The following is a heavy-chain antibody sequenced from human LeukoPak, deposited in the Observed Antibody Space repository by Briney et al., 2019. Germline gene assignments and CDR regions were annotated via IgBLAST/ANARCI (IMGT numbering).Heavy chain of an antibody. V-gene: IGHV3-23*01. D-gene: IGHD3-22*01. Sequence: GGPLRLSCAASGVTFSDYAMSWVRQAPGKGLEWVSSVSSSAGSTSYADSVKGRFTISRDNSKNTLYLQMKSLRAEDTAVYFCAKLRRYYYDSTGYSDYWGQGTLVTVSS. CDR2: VSSSAGST. CDR3: AKLRRYYYDSTGYSDY. J-gene: IGHJ4*02. CDR1: GVTFSDYA.